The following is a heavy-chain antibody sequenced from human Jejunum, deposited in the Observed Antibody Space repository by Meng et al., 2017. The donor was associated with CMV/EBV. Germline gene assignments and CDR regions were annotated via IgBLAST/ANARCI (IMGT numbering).Heavy chain of an antibody. CDR3: ARDAQAIGTYATLDY. CDR2: ISSDTI. D-gene: IGHD1-26*01. V-gene: IGHV3-48*04. Sequence: SGFTFGSHNMNWVRQDPGKGLEWISYISSDTISYADSVKGRFTISRDNAKNSLYLQMTSLRAEDTAVYYCARDAQAIGTYATLDYWGQGALVTVSS. J-gene: IGHJ4*02. CDR1: GFTFGSHN.